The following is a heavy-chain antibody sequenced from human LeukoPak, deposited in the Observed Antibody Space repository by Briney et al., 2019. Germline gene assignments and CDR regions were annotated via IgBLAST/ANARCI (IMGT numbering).Heavy chain of an antibody. CDR3: ARDLIAFGNYYYYMDV. J-gene: IGHJ6*03. CDR1: GGTFSSYA. CDR2: IIPMSGTA. Sequence: SVKVSCKASGGTFSSYAISWVRQAPGQGLEWMGGIIPMSGTANYAQKFQDRVTITADESTSTAYMELSSLRSEDTAVYYCARDLIAFGNYYYYMDVWGKGTTVTISS. D-gene: IGHD3-16*01. V-gene: IGHV1-69*13.